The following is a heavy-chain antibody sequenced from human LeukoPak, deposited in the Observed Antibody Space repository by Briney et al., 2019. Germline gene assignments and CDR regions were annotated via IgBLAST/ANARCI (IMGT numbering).Heavy chain of an antibody. CDR1: GFTFSTYS. D-gene: IGHD3-10*01. CDR3: AKDAVRGSGRINWFDS. V-gene: IGHV3-66*01. J-gene: IGHJ5*01. Sequence: GGSLRLSCAASGFTFSTYSMSWVRQAPGKGLEWVSVIYSGGSTYYADSVKGRFTISRDNSKNTLYLQMNSLRAEDTAAYYCAKDAVRGSGRINWFDSWGQGTLVTVSS. CDR2: IYSGGST.